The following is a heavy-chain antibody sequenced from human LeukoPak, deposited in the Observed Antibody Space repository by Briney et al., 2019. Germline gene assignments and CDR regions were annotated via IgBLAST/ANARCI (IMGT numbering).Heavy chain of an antibody. J-gene: IGHJ4*02. CDR3: AKTYVDTTFFDS. CDR2: ISGSGGTI. V-gene: IGHV3-23*01. CDR1: GLSFSNYA. Sequence: GGSLRLSCVASGLSFSNYAINWVRQAPGKGLEWVSAISGSGGTIFYADSVKGRFAISRDNSKNTLYPQMTSLRAEDTAVYYCAKTYVDTTFFDSWGQGTRVTVSS. D-gene: IGHD5-18*01.